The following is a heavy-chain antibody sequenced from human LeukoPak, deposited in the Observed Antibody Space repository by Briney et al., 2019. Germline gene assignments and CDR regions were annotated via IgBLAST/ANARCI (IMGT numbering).Heavy chain of an antibody. D-gene: IGHD6-19*01. CDR2: IYYSGST. V-gene: IGHV4-39*01. Sequence: SETLSLTCTVSGGSISSSSYYWGWIRQPPGKGLERIGSIYYSGSTYYNPSLKGRVTISVDTSKNQFSLKLSSVTAADTAVYYCARLTGIAVAQKWGQGTLVTVSS. CDR3: ARLTGIAVAQK. J-gene: IGHJ4*02. CDR1: GGSISSSSYY.